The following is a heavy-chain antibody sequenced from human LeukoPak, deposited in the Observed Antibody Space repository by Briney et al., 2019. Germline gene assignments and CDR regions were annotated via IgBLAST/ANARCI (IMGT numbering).Heavy chain of an antibody. CDR1: GGSLSPYF. Sequence: PSETLSLTCTVSGGSLSPYFWSWIRQPAGKGLEYLGRISSTGNTNYNPSLRSRVTMSVDTSKNQFSLNLRSVTAADTAVYYCARDRVHDSDYWGQGILVIVSS. CDR3: ARDRVHDSDY. D-gene: IGHD2-21*02. CDR2: ISSTGNT. J-gene: IGHJ4*02. V-gene: IGHV4-4*07.